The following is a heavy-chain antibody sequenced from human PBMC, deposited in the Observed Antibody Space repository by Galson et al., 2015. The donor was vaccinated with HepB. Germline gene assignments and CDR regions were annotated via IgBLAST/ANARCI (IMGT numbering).Heavy chain of an antibody. CDR1: GDSISGSSSY. Sequence: ETLSLTCTVSGDSISGSSSYWGWIRQAPGKGLECIGNIYYSGNTNYNPSLERRVTISVDTSTNQFSLKLTSVTAADTAVYYCARRGFVQNNYYYNAMDVWGQGTTVIVSS. D-gene: IGHD2/OR15-2a*01. V-gene: IGHV4-39*01. CDR3: ARRGFVQNNYYYNAMDV. J-gene: IGHJ6*02. CDR2: IYYSGNT.